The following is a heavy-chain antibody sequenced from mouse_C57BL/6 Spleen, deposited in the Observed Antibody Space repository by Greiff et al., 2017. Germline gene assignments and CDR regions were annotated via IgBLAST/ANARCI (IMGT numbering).Heavy chain of an antibody. CDR1: GYAFSSSW. V-gene: IGHV1-82*01. CDR3: ARSNYYGSSYYFDY. J-gene: IGHJ2*01. D-gene: IGHD1-1*01. CDR2: IYPGDGDT. Sequence: QVQLKESGPELVKPGASVKISCKASGYAFSSSWMNWVKQRPGKGLEWIGRIYPGDGDTNYNGKFKGKATLTADKSSSTSYMQISSLTSEDSAVYFCARSNYYGSSYYFDYWGQGTTLTVSS.